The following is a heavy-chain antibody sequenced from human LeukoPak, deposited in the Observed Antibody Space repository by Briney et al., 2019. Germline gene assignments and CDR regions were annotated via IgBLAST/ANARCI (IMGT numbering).Heavy chain of an antibody. V-gene: IGHV3-53*01. CDR2: LYSGGDT. Sequence: GGSLRLSGAASGFTVSSNYMNWVRQAPGKGLEGVSVLYSGGDTYYTDSVKGRFTISRDNSKNTLYLQMNSLRVKDTAVYYCARARGSGWPDFDCWGQGTLVTVSS. J-gene: IGHJ4*02. CDR1: GFTVSSNY. D-gene: IGHD6-19*01. CDR3: ARARGSGWPDFDC.